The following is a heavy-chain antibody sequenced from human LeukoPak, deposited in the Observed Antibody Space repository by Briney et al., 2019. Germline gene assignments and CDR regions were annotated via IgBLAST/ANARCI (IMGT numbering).Heavy chain of an antibody. CDR3: AILGGGMAY. V-gene: IGHV3-23*01. Sequence: GGSLRLSCAASGFRFSSYTMNWVRQAPGKGLEWVSGISGSGDRTYYADFVKGRVTISRDNSRNTLHLQMSSLRADDTAVYYCAILGGGMAYWGQGTLVAVSS. CDR2: ISGSGDRT. D-gene: IGHD3-16*01. J-gene: IGHJ4*02. CDR1: GFRFSSYT.